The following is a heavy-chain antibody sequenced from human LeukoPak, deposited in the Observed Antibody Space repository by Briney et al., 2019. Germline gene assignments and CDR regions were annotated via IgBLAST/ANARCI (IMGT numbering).Heavy chain of an antibody. V-gene: IGHV4-30-2*01. CDR2: IYHSGST. D-gene: IGHD6-19*01. J-gene: IGHJ4*02. CDR1: GGSISSGGYY. CDR3: ASSYFIAVAGSPQFDY. Sequence: PSETLSLTCTVSGGSISSGGYYWSWIRQPPGKGLEWIGYIYHSGSTYYNPSLKSRVTISVDTSKNQFSLKLSSVTAADTAVYYCASSYFIAVAGSPQFDYWGQGTLVTVSS.